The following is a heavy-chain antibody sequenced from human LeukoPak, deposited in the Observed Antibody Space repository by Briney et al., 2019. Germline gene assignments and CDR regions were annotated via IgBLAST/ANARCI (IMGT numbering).Heavy chain of an antibody. D-gene: IGHD6-19*01. CDR2: IKQDGSEK. CDR1: GFTFSSYW. V-gene: IGHV3-7*03. J-gene: IGHJ5*02. Sequence: GGSLRLSCAASGFTFSSYWMSWVRQAPGKGLEWVANIKQDGSEKYYVDSVKGRFTISRDNAKNSLYLQMNSLRAEDTAVYYCAMYSSGSTTWVWFAPWGQGTLVTVSS. CDR3: AMYSSGSTTWVWFAP.